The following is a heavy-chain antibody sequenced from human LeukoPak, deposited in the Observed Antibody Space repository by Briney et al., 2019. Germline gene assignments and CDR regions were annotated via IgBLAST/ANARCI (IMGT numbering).Heavy chain of an antibody. V-gene: IGHV3-48*02. J-gene: IGHJ4*02. Sequence: PGGSLRLSCAASGFTFSSYSMNWVRQAPGKGLECVSYISSSSSAIYYADSVKGRFTISRDNAKNSLYLQMNSLRDEDTAVYYCARLLGGTDQFDFWGQGTLVTVSS. CDR3: ARLLGGTDQFDF. D-gene: IGHD1-26*01. CDR1: GFTFSSYS. CDR2: ISSSSSAI.